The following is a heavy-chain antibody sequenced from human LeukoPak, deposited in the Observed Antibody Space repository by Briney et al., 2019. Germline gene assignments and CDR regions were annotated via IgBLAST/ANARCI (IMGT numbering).Heavy chain of an antibody. V-gene: IGHV3-23*01. CDR1: GFTFSSYA. Sequence: GGSLRLSCAASGFTFSSYAMSWVRQAPGKGLECVSAISGSGGSTYYADSVQGRFTISRDNSKNTLYLQMNSLRAEDTAVYYCATLYGDYNWYFDIWGRGTLVTVSS. J-gene: IGHJ2*01. CDR2: ISGSGGST. CDR3: ATLYGDYNWYFDI. D-gene: IGHD4-17*01.